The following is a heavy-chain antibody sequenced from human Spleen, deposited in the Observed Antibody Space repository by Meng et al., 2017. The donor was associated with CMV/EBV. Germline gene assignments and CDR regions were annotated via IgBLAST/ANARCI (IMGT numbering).Heavy chain of an antibody. CDR1: GFTFSSYW. CDR2: INSDGSST. J-gene: IGHJ4*01. Sequence: GESLKISCAASGFTFSSYWMHWVRQAPGKGLVWVSRINSDGSSTTYADSVKGRFTISRDNSKNSLYLQMNSLGAEDTAIYYCANLGAAYCSGGSCARFENWGQGTLVTVSS. V-gene: IGHV3-74*01. CDR3: ANLGAAYCSGGSCARFEN. D-gene: IGHD2-15*01.